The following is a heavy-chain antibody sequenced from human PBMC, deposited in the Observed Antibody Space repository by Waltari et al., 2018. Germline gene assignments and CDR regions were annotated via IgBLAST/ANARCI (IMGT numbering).Heavy chain of an antibody. CDR3: ARGEQEAFDY. V-gene: IGHV3-11*04. D-gene: IGHD6-13*01. CDR1: GGSISSSSYY. Sequence: QLQLQESGPGLVKPSETLSLTCTVSGGSISSSSYYWGWIRQPPGKGLEWVSYISSSSSTIYYADSVKGRFTISRDNAKNSLYLQMNSLRAEDTAVYYCARGEQEAFDYWGQGTLVTVSS. J-gene: IGHJ4*02. CDR2: ISSSSSTI.